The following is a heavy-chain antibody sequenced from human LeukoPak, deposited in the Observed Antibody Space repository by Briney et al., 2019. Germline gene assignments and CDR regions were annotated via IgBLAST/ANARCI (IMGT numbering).Heavy chain of an antibody. V-gene: IGHV3-9*01. D-gene: IGHD5-24*01. CDR2: ISWNSGSI. CDR1: GFTFDDYA. Sequence: PGGSLRLSCAASGFTFDDYAMHWVRQAPGKGLEWVSGISWNSGSIGYADSVKGRFTISRDNAKNSLYLQMNSLRAADTALYYCAKDTGPGGYNYGYFDLWGRGTLVTVSS. CDR3: AKDTGPGGYNYGYFDL. J-gene: IGHJ2*01.